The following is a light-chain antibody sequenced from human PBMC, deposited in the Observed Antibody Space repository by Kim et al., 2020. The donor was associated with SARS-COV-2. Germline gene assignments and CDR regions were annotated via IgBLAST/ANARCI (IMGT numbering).Light chain of an antibody. Sequence: DIQMTQSPSSLAASVGDRVTIACRAGQSISTYLNWYQQKPGKAPKLLIYAASTLQSGVPSRFSGSGSGTDFTLTISRLEPEDFAVYYCQQYGSSPYTFGQGTKLEI. CDR3: QQYGSSPYT. V-gene: IGKV1-39*01. CDR1: QSISTY. CDR2: AAS. J-gene: IGKJ2*01.